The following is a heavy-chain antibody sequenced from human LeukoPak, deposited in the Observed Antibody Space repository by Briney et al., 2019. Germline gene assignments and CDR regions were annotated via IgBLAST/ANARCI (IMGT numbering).Heavy chain of an antibody. Sequence: PGGSLRLSCAASGFIFSAYAMHWVHQAPGKGLEWVAVISYDGSNKYYADSVKGRFTISRDNSKKMLYVQMNSLRVEDTAVYYCVVLGYYYDSSGYLGYYYYGMDVWGQGTTVTVSS. CDR3: VVLGYYYDSSGYLGYYYYGMDV. V-gene: IGHV3-30*04. CDR1: GFIFSAYA. CDR2: ISYDGSNK. J-gene: IGHJ6*02. D-gene: IGHD3-22*01.